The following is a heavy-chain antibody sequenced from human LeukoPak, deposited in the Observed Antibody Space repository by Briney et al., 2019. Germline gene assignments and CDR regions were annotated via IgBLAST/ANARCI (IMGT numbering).Heavy chain of an antibody. CDR3: ARPDCGGDCRLIQY. CDR2: INPNSGDT. J-gene: IGHJ1*01. Sequence: ASVKVSCKASGYTFTGYYIHWVRQSPGQGLEWMGWINPNSGDTEFAQKFQGRVTMTRDTSISTTYMELSRLRSDDTAMYYCARPDCGGDCRLIQYWGQGTLVTVSS. V-gene: IGHV1-2*02. CDR1: GYTFTGYY. D-gene: IGHD2-21*01.